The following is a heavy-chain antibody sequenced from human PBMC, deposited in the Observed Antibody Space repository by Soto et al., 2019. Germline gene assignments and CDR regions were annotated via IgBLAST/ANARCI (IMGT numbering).Heavy chain of an antibody. D-gene: IGHD3-22*01. J-gene: IGHJ4*02. V-gene: IGHV3-30-3*01. CDR2: ISYDGTNK. CDR3: ARVVTMIVVVPNY. Sequence: PGGSLRLSCAVSGFTFSTYSMHWVRQAPGKGLEWVALISYDGTNKYYADSVKGRFTISRDNSKNTLYLQMNSLRAEDTAVYYCARVVTMIVVVPNYWGQGXLVTVSS. CDR1: GFTFSTYS.